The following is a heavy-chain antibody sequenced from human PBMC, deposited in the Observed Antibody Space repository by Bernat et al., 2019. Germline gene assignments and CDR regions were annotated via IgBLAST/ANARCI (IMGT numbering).Heavy chain of an antibody. D-gene: IGHD2-21*02. CDR1: GFTFSSHG. V-gene: IGHV3-30*03. J-gene: IGHJ4*02. CDR2: ISYDGSNK. CDR3: ARDGGDNFDY. Sequence: QVQLVESGGGVVQPGRSLRLSCAASGFTFSSHGMHWVRQAPGKGLEWVAVISYDGSNKYYADSVKGRFTISRDNSKNTLYLQMNSLRAEDTAVYYCARDGGDNFDYWGQGTLVTVSS.